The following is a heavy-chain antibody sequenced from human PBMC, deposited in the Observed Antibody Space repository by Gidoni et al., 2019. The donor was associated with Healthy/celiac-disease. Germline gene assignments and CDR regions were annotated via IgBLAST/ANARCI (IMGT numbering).Heavy chain of an antibody. CDR3: TTKYKRWILVDDSSGYLTHTFDY. Sequence: EVQLVESGGGLVKPGGSLRLSCAASGFTFSNAWMTWVRQAPGKGLEWVGRIKSKTDGGTTDYAAPVKGRFTISRDDSKNTLYLQMNSLKTEDTAVYYCTTKYKRWILVDDSSGYLTHTFDYWGQGTLVTVSS. J-gene: IGHJ4*02. CDR1: GFTFSNAW. V-gene: IGHV3-15*07. CDR2: IKSKTDGGTT. D-gene: IGHD3-22*01.